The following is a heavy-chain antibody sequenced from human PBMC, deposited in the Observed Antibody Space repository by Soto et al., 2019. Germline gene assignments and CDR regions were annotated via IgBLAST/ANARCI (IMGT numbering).Heavy chain of an antibody. D-gene: IGHD6-13*01. Sequence: QVQLVESGGGVVQPGGSLRLSCAASGFTFSTYGMHWVRQAPGKGLEWVAVTWNDGSNKFYLESVKGRFTISRDNSKNTLYLQMNSLRAEDTALYYCARDRAGAVGGSGDYYYDMDVWGQGTTVTVSS. CDR2: TWNDGSNK. CDR1: GFTFSTYG. J-gene: IGHJ6*01. V-gene: IGHV3-33*01. CDR3: ARDRAGAVGGSGDYYYDMDV.